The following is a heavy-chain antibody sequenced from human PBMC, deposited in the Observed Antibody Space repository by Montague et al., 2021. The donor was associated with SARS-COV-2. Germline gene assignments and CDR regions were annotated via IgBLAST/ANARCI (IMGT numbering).Heavy chain of an antibody. CDR1: GGSFSGYY. D-gene: IGHD3-22*01. CDR2: INHNGST. CDR3: ARGREEFTSSAVIITGGMYYFDY. Sequence: SETLSLTCAVYGGSFSGYYLCWVRQAPGKGLELIGEINHNGSTHYNPSLTLRVPMSVDTAKNQFSLKVSSVTAADTAVLYCARGREEFTSSAVIITGGMYYFDYWGQGTLVTVSS. V-gene: IGHV4-34*01. J-gene: IGHJ4*02.